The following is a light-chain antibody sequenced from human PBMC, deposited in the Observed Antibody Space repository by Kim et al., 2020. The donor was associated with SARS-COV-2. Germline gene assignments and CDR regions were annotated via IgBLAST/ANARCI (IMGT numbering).Light chain of an antibody. CDR1: TSYIGGHNY. CDR3: TSYTHVNSLDVV. CDR2: DVT. V-gene: IGLV2-14*03. Sequence: SFTISCTGVTSYIGGHNYVSWYQHDPGKAPKLILYDVTNRPSGIPTRFSGSMSGNTASLTISGLQPEDESDYYCTSYTHVNSLDVVFGGGTQLTVL. J-gene: IGLJ2*01.